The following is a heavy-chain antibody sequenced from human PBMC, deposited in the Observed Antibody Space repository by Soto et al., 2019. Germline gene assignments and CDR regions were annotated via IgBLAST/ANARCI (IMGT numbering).Heavy chain of an antibody. Sequence: VGSLRLSCAASGFTFSSYAMNWVRQAPGKGLEWVAGISGGGGSTYYADSVKGRFTISRDTSKNTVYLQLNGLRAEDTAVYYCAKGFIVVVTVLRPDDAFDIWGQGTMVTVSS. V-gene: IGHV3-23*01. D-gene: IGHD2-21*02. CDR2: ISGGGGST. J-gene: IGHJ3*02. CDR1: GFTFSSYA. CDR3: AKGFIVVVTVLRPDDAFDI.